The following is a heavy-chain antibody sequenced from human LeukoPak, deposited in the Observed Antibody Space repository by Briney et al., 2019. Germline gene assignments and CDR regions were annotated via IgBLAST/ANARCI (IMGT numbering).Heavy chain of an antibody. D-gene: IGHD3-3*01. CDR2: IYYSGST. CDR1: GGSISSGGYY. CDR3: ARDSGSGYDFWSGYYGFFDY. V-gene: IGHV4-31*03. J-gene: IGHJ4*02. Sequence: PSETLSLTRTVSGGSISSGGYYWSWIRQHPGKGLEWIGYIYYSGSTYYNPSLKSRVTISVDTSKNQFSLKLSSVTAADTAVYYCARDSGSGYDFWSGYYGFFDYWGQGTLVTVFS.